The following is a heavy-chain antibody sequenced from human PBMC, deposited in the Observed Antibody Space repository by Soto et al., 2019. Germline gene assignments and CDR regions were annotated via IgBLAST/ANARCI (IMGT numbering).Heavy chain of an antibody. D-gene: IGHD6-6*01. CDR3: ARKYSSSWSEYDWFDP. V-gene: IGHV5-51*01. Sequence: KVSCKASGYTFTSYWIGWVRQMPGKGLEWMGIIYPGDSDTRYSPSFQGQVTISADKSISTAYLQWSSLKASDTAMYYCARKYSSSWSEYDWFDPWGQGTLVTVSS. J-gene: IGHJ5*02. CDR1: GYTFTSYW. CDR2: IYPGDSDT.